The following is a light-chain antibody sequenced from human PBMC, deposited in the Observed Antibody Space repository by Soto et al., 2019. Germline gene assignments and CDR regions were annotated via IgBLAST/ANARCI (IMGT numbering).Light chain of an antibody. J-gene: IGLJ2*01. CDR1: SGHSTYA. CDR2: LNNDGSH. V-gene: IGLV4-69*01. CDR3: QTWGTGIGV. Sequence: QLVLTQSPSASASLGASVKLTCTLSSGHSTYAIAWHQQQAEMGPRYLMKLNNDGSHSKGDGIPDRFSGSSSGAERYLTISSLQSEDEADYYCQTWGTGIGVFGGGTQLTVL.